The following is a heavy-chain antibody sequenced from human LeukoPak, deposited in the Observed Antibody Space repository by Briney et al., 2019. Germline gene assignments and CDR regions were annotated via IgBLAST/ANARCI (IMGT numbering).Heavy chain of an antibody. J-gene: IGHJ4*02. CDR1: GFTVSSYW. V-gene: IGHV3-74*01. CDR3: TRVVSGHYGMFDY. D-gene: IGHD3-10*01. CDR2: VYTDGTTT. Sequence: PAGSLRLSCAASGFTVSSYWRNWVRQAPGKGLEWVSRVYTDGTTTNYAAFVRGVFTSFNASTKNIVHMLMNMLTAEDTAVYYCTRVVSGHYGMFDYWGQGTLVPVSS.